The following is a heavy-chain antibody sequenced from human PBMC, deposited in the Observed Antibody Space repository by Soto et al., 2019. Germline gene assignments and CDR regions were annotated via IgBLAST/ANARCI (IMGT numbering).Heavy chain of an antibody. CDR2: ISGSGGST. Sequence: PGGSLRLSCAASGFTFSSYAMSWVRQAPGKGLEWVSAISGSGGSTYYADSVKGRFTISRDNSKNTLYLQMNSLRAEDTAVYHCSIGGEQQLLRILLDYWGQGTQVTVSS. CDR3: SIGGEQQLLRILLDY. D-gene: IGHD6-13*01. J-gene: IGHJ4*02. CDR1: GFTFSSYA. V-gene: IGHV3-23*01.